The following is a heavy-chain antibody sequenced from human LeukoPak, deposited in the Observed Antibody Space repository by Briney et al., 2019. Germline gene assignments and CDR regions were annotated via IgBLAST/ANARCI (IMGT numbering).Heavy chain of an antibody. CDR1: GGSFSGYY. J-gene: IGHJ5*02. CDR3: ATHRLMKFP. V-gene: IGHV4-31*11. CDR2: IYFSGST. Sequence: SETLSLTCAVYGGSFSGYYWSWIRQHPGKGLEWIGYIYFSGSTYYNPSLKSRVIISVDTSKNQFSLKLSSVTAADTAVYYCATHRLMKFPGGQGPLATVSP. D-gene: IGHD2-21*02.